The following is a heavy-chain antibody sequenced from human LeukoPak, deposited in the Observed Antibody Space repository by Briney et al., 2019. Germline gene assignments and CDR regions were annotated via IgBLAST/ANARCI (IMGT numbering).Heavy chain of an antibody. Sequence: GGSLRLSCAASGFTFSSYAMSWVRQAPGKGLEWVSAISGSGGSTYYADSVKGRFTISRDNSKNTLYLQMNSLRAEDTAVYYCAKGLWFGGFRVIHTFDYWGQGTLVTVSS. V-gene: IGHV3-23*01. D-gene: IGHD3-10*01. CDR3: AKGLWFGGFRVIHTFDY. CDR1: GFTFSSYA. CDR2: ISGSGGST. J-gene: IGHJ4*02.